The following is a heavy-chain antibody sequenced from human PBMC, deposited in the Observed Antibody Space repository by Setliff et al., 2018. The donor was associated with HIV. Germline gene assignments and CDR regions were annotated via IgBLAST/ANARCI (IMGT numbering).Heavy chain of an antibody. V-gene: IGHV1-69*13. CDR1: GGTLSNYV. J-gene: IGHJ3*02. CDR3: ARDLTGVAAAAFGGGSAWSDEGFDI. CDR2: IIPMYNIP. D-gene: IGHD6-13*01. Sequence: ASVKVSCKTSGGTLSNYVITWVRQAPGQGLEWMGMIIPMYNIPAYAQKFQGRVTFTADESTSTAYMELSSLSPEDTAVYYCARDLTGVAAAAFGGGSAWSDEGFDIWGQGTMVTVSS.